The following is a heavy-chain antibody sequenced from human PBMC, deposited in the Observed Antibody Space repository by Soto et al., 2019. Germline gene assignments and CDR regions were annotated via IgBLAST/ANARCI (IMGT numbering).Heavy chain of an antibody. J-gene: IGHJ5*02. Sequence: HLGGSLRLSCAASGFTFSSYEMNWVRQAPGKGLEWVSYISSSGSTIYYADSVKGRFTISRDNAKNSLYLQMNSLRAEDTAVYYCAVTPPNWFDPWGQGTLVTVSS. V-gene: IGHV3-48*03. CDR3: AVTPPNWFDP. D-gene: IGHD2-21*02. CDR1: GFTFSSYE. CDR2: ISSSGSTI.